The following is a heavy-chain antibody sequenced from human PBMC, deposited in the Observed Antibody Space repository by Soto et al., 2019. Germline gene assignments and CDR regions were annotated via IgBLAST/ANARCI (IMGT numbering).Heavy chain of an antibody. CDR1: GFTFSSYG. J-gene: IGHJ6*02. D-gene: IGHD3-22*01. V-gene: IGHV3-30*18. Sequence: QVQLVESGGGVVQPGRSLRLSCAASGFTFSSYGMHWVRQAPGKGLEWVAVISYDGSNKYYADSVKGRFTISRDNYKITRYLQMNTMRAEKKAVYYCAKDRYYYDSSGYYVGVWAYSYGMDVWGQGTTVTVSS. CDR3: AKDRYYYDSSGYYVGVWAYSYGMDV. CDR2: ISYDGSNK.